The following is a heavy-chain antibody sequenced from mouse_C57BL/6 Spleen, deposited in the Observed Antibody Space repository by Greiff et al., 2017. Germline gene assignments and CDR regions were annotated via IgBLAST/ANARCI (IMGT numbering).Heavy chain of an antibody. V-gene: IGHV5-9-1*02. CDR2: ISSGGDYI. Sequence: EVKVVESGEGLVKPGGSLKLSCAASGFTFSSYAMSWVRQTPEKRLEWVAYISSGGDYIYYADTVKGRFTISRDNARNTLYLQMSSLKSEDTAMYYCTREGYGSSLAWFAYWGQGTLVTVSA. CDR3: TREGYGSSLAWFAY. J-gene: IGHJ3*01. CDR1: GFTFSSYA. D-gene: IGHD1-1*01.